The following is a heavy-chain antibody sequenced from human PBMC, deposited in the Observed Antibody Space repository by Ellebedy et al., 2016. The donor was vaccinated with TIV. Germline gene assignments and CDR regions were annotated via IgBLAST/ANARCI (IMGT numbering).Heavy chain of an antibody. CDR2: IYYSGST. CDR3: ARRVDTAMVAPGYYGTDV. J-gene: IGHJ6*02. D-gene: IGHD5-18*01. CDR1: GGSISSSNNY. Sequence: MPSETLSLTFILSGGSISSSNNYWGWIRQPPGKGLEWIGSIYYSGSTYYNPSLKSRVTISVDTSKNQFSLKLTSVTAADTAVYYCARRVDTAMVAPGYYGTDVWGQGTTVTVSS. V-gene: IGHV4-39*01.